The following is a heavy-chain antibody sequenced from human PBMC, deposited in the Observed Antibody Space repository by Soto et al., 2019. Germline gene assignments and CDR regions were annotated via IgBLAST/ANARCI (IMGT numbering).Heavy chain of an antibody. CDR1: GYSFTRNW. CDR2: IYPGDSDA. CDR3: ARQADYNILTGYFYYFDY. D-gene: IGHD3-9*01. V-gene: IGHV5-51*01. Sequence: GESLKISCKGSGYSFTRNWIGWVRQMPGKGLEWMGIIYPGDSDARYSPSFQGQVTISVDTSINTAFLRWNSLTASDTAIYYCARQADYNILTGYFYYFDYWGQGSLVTVSS. J-gene: IGHJ4*02.